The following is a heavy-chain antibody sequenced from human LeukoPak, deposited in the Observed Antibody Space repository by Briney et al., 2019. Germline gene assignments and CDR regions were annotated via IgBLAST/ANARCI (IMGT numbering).Heavy chain of an antibody. D-gene: IGHD3-22*01. CDR2: ISSSSSYI. Sequence: PGGSLRLSCAASGFTFSSYSMTWVRQAPGKGLEWVSSISSSSSYIYYADSVKGRFTISRDNAKNSLYLQMNSLRAEDTAVYYCARDLNEYDSSGYYFPFDYWGQGTLVTVSS. CDR1: GFTFSSYS. CDR3: ARDLNEYDSSGYYFPFDY. V-gene: IGHV3-21*01. J-gene: IGHJ4*02.